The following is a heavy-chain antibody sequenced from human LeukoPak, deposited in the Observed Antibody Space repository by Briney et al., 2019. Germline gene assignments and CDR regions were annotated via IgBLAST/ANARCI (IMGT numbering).Heavy chain of an antibody. V-gene: IGHV3-21*04. CDR1: GFTFSSYS. CDR2: ISGSGGST. J-gene: IGHJ4*02. CDR3: ARDRNGGNTYYFDY. D-gene: IGHD4-23*01. Sequence: PGGSLRLSCAASGFTFSSYSMNWVRQAPGKGLEWVSAISGSGGSTYYADSVKGRFTISRDNAKNSLYLQMNSLRAEDTALYYCARDRNGGNTYYFDYWGQGTLVTVSS.